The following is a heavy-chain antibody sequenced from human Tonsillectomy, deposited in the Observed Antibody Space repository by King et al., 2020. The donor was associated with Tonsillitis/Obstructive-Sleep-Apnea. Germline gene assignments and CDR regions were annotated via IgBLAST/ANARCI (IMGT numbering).Heavy chain of an antibody. J-gene: IGHJ4*02. D-gene: IGHD6-13*01. CDR1: GFTFSSYA. CDR3: AKEQGSSRYSFDY. Sequence: VQLVESGGGLVQPGGSLRLSCEASGFTFSSYAMSWVRQAPGKGLEWVSSITGSDKRTHYADSVKGRFTISRDNSKNTLYLQTIGLRAEDTAVYYCAKEQGSSRYSFDYWGQGTLVTVSS. V-gene: IGHV3-23*04. CDR2: ITGSDKRT.